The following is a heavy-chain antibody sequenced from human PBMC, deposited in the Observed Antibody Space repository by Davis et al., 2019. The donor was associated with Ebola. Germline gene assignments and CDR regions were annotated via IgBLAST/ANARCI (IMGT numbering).Heavy chain of an antibody. D-gene: IGHD6-19*01. CDR3: APLPGNGIAVAVDY. CDR1: GGSISSSSYY. J-gene: IGHJ4*02. CDR2: IYYSGST. V-gene: IGHV4-39*01. Sequence: PSETLSLTCTVSGGSISSSSYYWGWIRQPPGKGLEWIGSIYYSGSTYYNPSLKSRVTISVDTSKNQFSLKLSSVTAADTAVYYCAPLPGNGIAVAVDYWGQGTLVTVSS.